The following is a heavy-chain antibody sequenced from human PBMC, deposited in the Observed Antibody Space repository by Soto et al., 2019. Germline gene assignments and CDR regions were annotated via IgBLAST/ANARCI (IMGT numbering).Heavy chain of an antibody. CDR3: ARGDTMVRGVIIDYFDY. Sequence: EVQLVESGGGLVQPGGSLRLSCAASGFIFSSYDMHWVRQATGKGLEWVSAIGTAGDTYYPGSVKGRFTISRENAKNSLYLQMNSLRAGDTAVYYCARGDTMVRGVIIDYFDYWGQGTLVTVSS. CDR2: IGTAGDT. J-gene: IGHJ4*02. D-gene: IGHD3-10*01. V-gene: IGHV3-13*04. CDR1: GFIFSSYD.